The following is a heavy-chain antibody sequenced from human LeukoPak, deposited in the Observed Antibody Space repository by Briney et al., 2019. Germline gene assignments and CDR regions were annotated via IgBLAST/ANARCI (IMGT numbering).Heavy chain of an antibody. V-gene: IGHV4-59*12. CDR2: IYYSGST. CDR1: GGSISSYY. D-gene: IGHD3-10*01. CDR3: ARTSSVWFGELFTNWFDP. Sequence: PSETLSLTCTVSGGSISSYYWSWIRQPPGKGLEWIGYIYYSGSTNYNPSLKSRVTISVDTSKNQFSLKLSSVTAADTAVYYCARTSSVWFGELFTNWFDPWGQGTLVTVSS. J-gene: IGHJ5*02.